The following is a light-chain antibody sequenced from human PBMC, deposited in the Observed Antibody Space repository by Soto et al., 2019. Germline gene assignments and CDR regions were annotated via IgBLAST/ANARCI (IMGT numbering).Light chain of an antibody. CDR3: QQDFSETWT. CDR2: WAS. J-gene: IGKJ1*01. Sequence: IGMTKFPASLAVSLGERATINCKSSQSVLSSSNNKNSLTWYQQKPGQPPKLLISWASTRESGVPDRFSGSGSGTEFTLTISSLQAEDVAVYYCQQDFSETWTFGQGTKVDI. CDR1: QSVLSSSNNKNS. V-gene: IGKV4-1*01.